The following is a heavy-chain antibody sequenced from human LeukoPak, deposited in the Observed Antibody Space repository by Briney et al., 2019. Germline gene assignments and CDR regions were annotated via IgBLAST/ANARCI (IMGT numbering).Heavy chain of an antibody. V-gene: IGHV4-59*08. CDR1: GASISSYY. D-gene: IGHD4-17*01. J-gene: IGHJ4*02. CDR2: IYSSGST. CDR3: ARMGNPATVTTDY. Sequence: SETLSLTCTVSGASISSYYWSWIRQPPGKGLEWIGYIYSSGSTNYNPSLESRVTISVDTSKNQFSLKLNSVTAADTAVYYCARMGNPATVTTDYWGQGTLVTVSS.